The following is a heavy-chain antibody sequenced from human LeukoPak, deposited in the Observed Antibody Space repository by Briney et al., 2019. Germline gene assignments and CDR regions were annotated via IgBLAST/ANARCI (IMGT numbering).Heavy chain of an antibody. Sequence: ASVKVSCKASGCTFTGYYMHWVRQAPGQGLEWMGWINPNSGGTNYAQKFQGRVTMTMDTSISTAYMELSRLRSDDTAVYYCARSRTSIAIDAFDIWGQGTMVTVSS. CDR1: GCTFTGYY. J-gene: IGHJ3*02. V-gene: IGHV1-2*02. D-gene: IGHD6-6*01. CDR2: INPNSGGT. CDR3: ARSRTSIAIDAFDI.